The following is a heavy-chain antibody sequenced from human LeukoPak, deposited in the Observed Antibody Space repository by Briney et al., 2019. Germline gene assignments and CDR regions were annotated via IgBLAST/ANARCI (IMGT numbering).Heavy chain of an antibody. CDR3: AKICLGYVTIFGVDPYGMDV. J-gene: IGHJ6*02. Sequence: GGSLRLSCAASGFTFSSYWMQWVRQAPGKGLEWVSAISGSGGSTYYADSVKGRFTISRDNSKNTLYLQMNSLRAEDTAVYYCAKICLGYVTIFGVDPYGMDVWGQGTTVTVSS. CDR2: ISGSGGST. V-gene: IGHV3-23*01. D-gene: IGHD3-3*01. CDR1: GFTFSSYW.